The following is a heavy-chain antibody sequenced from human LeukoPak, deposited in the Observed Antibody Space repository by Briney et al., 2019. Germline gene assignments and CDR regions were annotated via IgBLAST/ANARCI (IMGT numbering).Heavy chain of an antibody. D-gene: IGHD3-9*01. J-gene: IGHJ4*02. Sequence: GASVKVSCKASGYTFTSYYMHWVRQAPGQGLEWMGIINPSGGSTSYAQKFQGRVTMTRDMSTSTVYMELSSLRSEDTAVYYCARDKGGYDILTGYSDYWGQGTLVTVSS. CDR3: ARDKGGYDILTGYSDY. V-gene: IGHV1-46*01. CDR2: INPSGGST. CDR1: GYTFTSYY.